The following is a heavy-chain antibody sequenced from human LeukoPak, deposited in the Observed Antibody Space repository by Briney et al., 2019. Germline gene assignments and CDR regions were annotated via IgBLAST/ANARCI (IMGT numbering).Heavy chain of an antibody. CDR3: ARVGEQHLDYYFDY. V-gene: IGHV1-18*04. CDR1: GFTFTNYG. J-gene: IGHJ4*02. CDR2: ISAYNGDT. D-gene: IGHD6-13*01. Sequence: GASVKVSCKASGFTFTNYGITWVRQAPGQGLEWMGWISAYNGDTNYAQKLRYRVTMTTDTSTSTANMELRSLRSDDTAVYYCARVGEQHLDYYFDYWGQGTLVTVSS.